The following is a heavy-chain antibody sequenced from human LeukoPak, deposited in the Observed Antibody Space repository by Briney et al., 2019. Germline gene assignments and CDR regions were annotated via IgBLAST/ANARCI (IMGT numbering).Heavy chain of an antibody. J-gene: IGHJ4*02. V-gene: IGHV1-2*02. CDR2: INPNSGGT. Sequence: ASVKVSCKASGYTFTGYYMHWVRQAPGQGLEWMGWINPNSGGTNYAQKLQGRVTMTTGTSTSTAYMELRSLRSDDTAVYYCARDEGYSSSWLPDYWGQGTLVTVSS. D-gene: IGHD6-13*01. CDR3: ARDEGYSSSWLPDY. CDR1: GYTFTGYY.